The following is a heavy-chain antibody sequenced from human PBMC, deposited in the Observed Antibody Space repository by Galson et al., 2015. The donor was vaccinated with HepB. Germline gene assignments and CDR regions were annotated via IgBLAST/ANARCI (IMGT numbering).Heavy chain of an antibody. J-gene: IGHJ3*02. CDR2: ISRSGSTI. CDR1: GFSFSDYS. V-gene: IGHV3-11*01. D-gene: IGHD2-2*02. CDR3: ARSAIVRYAFDI. Sequence: SLRLSCAASGFSFSDYSMTWIRQAPGKGLEWLSYISRSGSTIYYADSVKGRFTISRDNAKKSLYLQMNSLRAKDTAVYYCARSAIVRYAFDIWGQGTVVTVSS.